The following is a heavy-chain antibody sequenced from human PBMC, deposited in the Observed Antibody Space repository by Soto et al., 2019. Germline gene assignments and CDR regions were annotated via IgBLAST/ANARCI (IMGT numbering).Heavy chain of an antibody. CDR3: AEHRRNQLLCDIDY. D-gene: IGHD2-2*01. Sequence: EVHLLESGGGLVQPGGSLRLSCVASGFTFSSCAMSWVRQAPGKGLEWVPAIIGSGGSTYYADSVKGRLTISRDNPTNTLYLKMNSLRAEDTAVYYCAEHRRNQLLCDIDYWGQGTLVTVSS. J-gene: IGHJ4*02. V-gene: IGHV3-23*01. CDR2: IIGSGGST. CDR1: GFTFSSCA.